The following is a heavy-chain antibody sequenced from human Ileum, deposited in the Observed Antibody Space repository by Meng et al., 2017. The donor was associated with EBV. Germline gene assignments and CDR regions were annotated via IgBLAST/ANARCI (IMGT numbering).Heavy chain of an antibody. CDR1: GFSLTSSGVG. D-gene: IGHD6-6*01. CDR2: IYWNDDK. J-gene: IGHJ4*02. Sequence: QIPLKGPGPPLVKPTQTLPLTCPFSGFSLTSSGVGVGWIRQPPGKALEWLALIYWNDDKRYSPSLKSRLTVTRDTSKNQVVLTLTNVDPVDTATYYCARRPGSPSSRFDYWGQGTLVTVSS. CDR3: ARRPGSPSSRFDY. V-gene: IGHV2-5*01.